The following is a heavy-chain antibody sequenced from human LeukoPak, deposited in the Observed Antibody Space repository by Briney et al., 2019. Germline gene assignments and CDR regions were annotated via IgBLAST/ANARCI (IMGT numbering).Heavy chain of an antibody. D-gene: IGHD3-22*01. CDR2: INHSGST. V-gene: IGHV4-34*01. J-gene: IGHJ5*02. CDR3: ARGDDSSGYYTEA. CDR1: GGSFSGYY. Sequence: SETLSLTCAVYGGSFSGYYWSWIRQPPGKGLEWIGEINHSGSTNYNPSLKSRVTISVDTSKNQFSLKLSSVTAADTVVYYCARGDDSSGYYTEACGQGTLVTVSS.